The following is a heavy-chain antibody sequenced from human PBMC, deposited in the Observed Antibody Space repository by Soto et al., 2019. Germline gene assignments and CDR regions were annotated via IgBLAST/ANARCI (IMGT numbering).Heavy chain of an antibody. J-gene: IGHJ6*03. V-gene: IGHV3-23*01. CDR2: IGGTGDKT. D-gene: IGHD1-1*01. Sequence: EVELLESGGGLVQPGGSLSLSCAVSSLSIHTHAMCWVRQAPGKGLELVSGIGGTGDKTRYAHSVKSRFTISRDSSKNTLYLQMNSLRVEDTAIYFCAQNLYNWNDGLDFYHMDVWGKGTTVSVSS. CDR3: AQNLYNWNDGLDFYHMDV. CDR1: SLSIHTHA.